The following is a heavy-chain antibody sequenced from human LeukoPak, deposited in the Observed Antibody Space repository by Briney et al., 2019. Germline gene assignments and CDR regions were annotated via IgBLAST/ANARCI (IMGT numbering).Heavy chain of an antibody. J-gene: IGHJ4*02. CDR2: IKQDGSEK. CDR3: AKDGIWIATIDY. Sequence: PGGSLRLSCAASGFTFSSYAMSWVRQAPGKGLEWVANIKQDGSEKYYVDSVKGRFTISRDNAKNSLYLQMNSLRAEDTAVYYCAKDGIWIATIDYWGQGTLVTVSS. V-gene: IGHV3-7*03. CDR1: GFTFSSYA. D-gene: IGHD2-21*01.